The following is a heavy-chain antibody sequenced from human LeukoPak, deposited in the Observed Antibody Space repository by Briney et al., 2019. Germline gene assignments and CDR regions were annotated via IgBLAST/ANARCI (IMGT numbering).Heavy chain of an antibody. CDR1: GFTFSSYG. Sequence: GVSLRLSCAASGFTFSSYGMHWVRQAPGKGLEWVAFIRYDGSDKYYADSVKGRFTISRDNAKNSLYLQMNSLRAEDTAVYYCARDREDYGDYVFDYWGQGTLVTVSS. V-gene: IGHV3-30*02. J-gene: IGHJ4*02. CDR3: ARDREDYGDYVFDY. CDR2: IRYDGSDK. D-gene: IGHD4-17*01.